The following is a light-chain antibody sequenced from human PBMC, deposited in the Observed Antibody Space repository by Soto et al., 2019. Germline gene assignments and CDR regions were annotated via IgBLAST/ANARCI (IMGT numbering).Light chain of an antibody. J-gene: IGKJ1*01. V-gene: IGKV1-5*03. CDR1: QTISSW. Sequence: IHMTLSASTLSGSVGNRVTIACRASQTISSWLAWYQQKPGKAPKLLIYKASTLKSGVPSRFSGIGSGTEFTPTISSLKPDDFATYYCQQYNSYWTFGQGTKVDIK. CDR2: KAS. CDR3: QQYNSYWT.